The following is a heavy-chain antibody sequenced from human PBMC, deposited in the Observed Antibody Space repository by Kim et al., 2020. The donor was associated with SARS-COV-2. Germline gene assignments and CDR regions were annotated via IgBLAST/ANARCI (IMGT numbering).Heavy chain of an antibody. CDR1: GFTFSSYG. CDR3: ANFAMTTVITDDFDY. Sequence: GGSLRLSCAASGFTFSSYGMHWVRQAPGKGLEWVAVISYDGSNKYYADSVKGRFTISRDNSKNTLYLQMNSLRAEDTAMYYCANFAMTTVITDDFDYWGQGTLVTVSS. CDR2: ISYDGSNK. V-gene: IGHV3-30*18. J-gene: IGHJ4*02. D-gene: IGHD4-17*01.